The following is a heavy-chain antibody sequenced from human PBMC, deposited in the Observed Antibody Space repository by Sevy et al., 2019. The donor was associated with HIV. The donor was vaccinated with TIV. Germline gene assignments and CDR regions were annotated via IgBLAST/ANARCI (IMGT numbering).Heavy chain of an antibody. CDR3: ARDLNWGHDN. Sequence: GGSLRLSCVGSGFTFSSHWMSWVRQAPGTGLEWLATIKPDGREKYYADFVKGRLTIYSEKAKNSLYLEMKSLRFEDTAVYDCARDLNWGHDNWGQGTLVTVSS. J-gene: IGHJ4*02. V-gene: IGHV3-7*01. CDR2: IKPDGREK. CDR1: GFTFSSHW. D-gene: IGHD7-27*01.